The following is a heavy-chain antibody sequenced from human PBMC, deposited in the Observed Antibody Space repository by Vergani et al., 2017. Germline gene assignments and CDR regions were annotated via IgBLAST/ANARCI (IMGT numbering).Heavy chain of an antibody. CDR3: AKANPRNSGYDYLYYYHAMDV. Sequence: EVQLLESGGDLVQPAGFLRLSCAASGFIFNHYAMNWVRQAPGKGLEWVSGISGSGGSTYYAGSVKGRFTISRDSSKNTLYLQMNSLSAGDTAVYYCAKANPRNSGYDYLYYYHAMDVWGQGTTVTVSS. CDR2: ISGSGGST. CDR1: GFIFNHYA. V-gene: IGHV3-23*01. J-gene: IGHJ6*02. D-gene: IGHD5-12*01.